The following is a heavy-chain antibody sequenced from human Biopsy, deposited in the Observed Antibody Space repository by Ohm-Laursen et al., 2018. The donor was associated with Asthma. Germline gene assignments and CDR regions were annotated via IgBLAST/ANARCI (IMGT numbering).Heavy chain of an antibody. V-gene: IGHV3-30*01. Sequence: SLRLSCAASGSSFSNFTIHWVRQAPGKGLEWVGVISKDASTQDYADSVKGRFTMARDNSKNTLDLQMNSLREEDTAVYYCVRDGTDDAFDIWGQGTVVSVSS. CDR1: GSSFSNFT. D-gene: IGHD1-1*01. J-gene: IGHJ3*02. CDR2: ISKDASTQ. CDR3: VRDGTDDAFDI.